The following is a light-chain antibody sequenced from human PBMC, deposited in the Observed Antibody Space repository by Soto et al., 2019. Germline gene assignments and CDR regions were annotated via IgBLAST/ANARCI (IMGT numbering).Light chain of an antibody. V-gene: IGKV1-39*01. J-gene: IGKJ2*01. Sequence: DIQMTQSPSSLSASVGDRVTITCRASQSISNYLSWYQQKPGKAPKLLTYDSSTLRSGVPSRFSGSGSGTDFTLTISSLQPEDFATYHCQQSYNAPRTFGQGTKLEIE. CDR3: QQSYNAPRT. CDR1: QSISNY. CDR2: DSS.